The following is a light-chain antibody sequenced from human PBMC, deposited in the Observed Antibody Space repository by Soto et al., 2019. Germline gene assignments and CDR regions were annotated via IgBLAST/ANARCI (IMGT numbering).Light chain of an antibody. J-gene: IGKJ4*01. Sequence: EIVLTQSPATLSLSPGERATLSCRASQSVSSFLAWYQQTPGQAPSLLIYDASNRATGIPARFSGSGSGTDFTLTISSLEPEDFAVYYCQHRSNWPLTFGGGTKVEIK. CDR2: DAS. V-gene: IGKV3-11*01. CDR3: QHRSNWPLT. CDR1: QSVSSF.